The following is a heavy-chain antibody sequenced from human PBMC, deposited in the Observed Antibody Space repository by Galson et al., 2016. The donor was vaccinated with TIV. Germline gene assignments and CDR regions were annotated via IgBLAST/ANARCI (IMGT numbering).Heavy chain of an antibody. CDR1: GFTFSSYG. V-gene: IGHV3-30*18. CDR3: AKDLNRGCSSSNCYSYDYYYYGLDV. CDR2: MSYEGSNK. D-gene: IGHD2-2*02. J-gene: IGHJ6*02. Sequence: SLRLSCAASGFTFSSYGMHWVRQAPGKGLEWVAVMSYEGSNKYYADSVKGRFTISRDSAKNSLYLQMNSLRAEDTALYYCAKDLNRGCSSSNCYSYDYYYYGLDVWGQGTTVTVSS.